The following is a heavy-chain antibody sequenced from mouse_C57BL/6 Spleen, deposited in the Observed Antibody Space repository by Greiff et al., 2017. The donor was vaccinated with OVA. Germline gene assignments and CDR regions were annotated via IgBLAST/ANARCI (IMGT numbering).Heavy chain of an antibody. D-gene: IGHD1-2*01. CDR3: APLREFAY. J-gene: IGHJ3*01. V-gene: IGHV1-50*01. CDR2: IDPSDSYT. CDR1: GYTFTSYW. Sequence: QVQLQQPGAELVKPGASVKLSCKASGYTFTSYWMQWVKQRPGQGLEWIGEIDPSDSYTNYNQKFKGKATLTVDTSSSTAYMQLSSLTSEDSAVYYCAPLREFAYWGQGTLVTVSA.